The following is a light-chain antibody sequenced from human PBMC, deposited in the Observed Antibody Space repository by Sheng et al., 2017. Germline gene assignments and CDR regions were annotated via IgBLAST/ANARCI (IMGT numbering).Light chain of an antibody. Sequence: EIVMTQSPATLSVSPGERASQSVSSNLAWYQQKPGQAPRLLIYGASTRATGIPARFSGSGSGTEFTLTISSLQPEDFATYYCQQSYNLPCTFGPGTK. CDR1: QSVSSN. J-gene: IGKJ3*01. CDR2: GAS. V-gene: IGKV3-15*01. CDR3: QQSYNLPCT.